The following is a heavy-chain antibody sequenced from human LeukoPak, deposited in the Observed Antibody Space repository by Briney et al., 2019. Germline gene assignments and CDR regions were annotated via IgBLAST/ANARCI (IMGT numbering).Heavy chain of an antibody. CDR1: GFTFSSYW. V-gene: IGHV3-7*03. J-gene: IGHJ4*02. Sequence: PWGSLRLSCATSGFTFSSYWMSWVRQAPGKGLEWVANIKQDGSEKYYVDSVKGRFTISRDNAKSSLYLQMNSLRAEDTAVYYCARDGSGWYKLDYWGQGTLVTVSS. CDR2: IKQDGSEK. CDR3: ARDGSGWYKLDY. D-gene: IGHD6-19*01.